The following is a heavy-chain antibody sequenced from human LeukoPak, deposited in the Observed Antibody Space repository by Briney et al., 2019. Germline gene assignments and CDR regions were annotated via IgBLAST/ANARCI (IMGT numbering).Heavy chain of an antibody. V-gene: IGHV1-69*13. CDR1: GGTFSSYA. CDR2: IIPIFGTA. CDR3: ARRHCTNGVCYHDRGAFDI. D-gene: IGHD2-8*01. Sequence: SVKVSCKASGGTFSSYAISWVRQAPGQGLEWMGGIIPIFGTASYAQKFQGRVTITADESTSTAYMELSSLRSEDTAVYYCARRHCTNGVCYHDRGAFDIWGQGTMVIVSS. J-gene: IGHJ3*02.